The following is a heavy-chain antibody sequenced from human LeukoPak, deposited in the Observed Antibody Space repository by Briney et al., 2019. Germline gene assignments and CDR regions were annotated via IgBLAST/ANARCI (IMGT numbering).Heavy chain of an antibody. J-gene: IGHJ4*02. CDR2: ISGNGGTK. Sequence: GGSLRPSCAASGFTFSNYYISWIRQAPGKGLEWVSYISGNGGTKYDADSVKGRFIMTRDSAKKSVYLQMTSLRVEDTAVYYCGRGIPVDYWGQGLLVTVSS. V-gene: IGHV3-11*01. CDR3: GRGIPVDY. CDR1: GFTFSNYY.